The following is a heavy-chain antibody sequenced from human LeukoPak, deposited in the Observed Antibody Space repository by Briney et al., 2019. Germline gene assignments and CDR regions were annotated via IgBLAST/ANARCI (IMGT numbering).Heavy chain of an antibody. CDR3: ARDRQYSNYYYYYYMDV. CDR1: GGSISSGSYY. J-gene: IGHJ6*03. D-gene: IGHD6-6*01. Sequence: SETLSLTCTVSGGSISSGSYYWSWIRRPAGKGLEWIGRIYTSGSTNYNPSLKSRVTISVDTSKNQFSLKLSSVTAADTAVYYCARDRQYSNYYYYYYMDVWGKGTTVTVSS. CDR2: IYTSGST. V-gene: IGHV4-61*02.